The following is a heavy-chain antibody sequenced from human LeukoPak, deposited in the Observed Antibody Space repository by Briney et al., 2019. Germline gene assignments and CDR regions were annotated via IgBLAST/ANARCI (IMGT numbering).Heavy chain of an antibody. V-gene: IGHV3-30*02. Sequence: GGSLRLSCAASGFTFSSYGMHRVRQAPGKGLEWVAFIRYDGSNKYYADSVKGRFTISRDNSKNTLYLQMNSLRAEDTAVYYCAKDRGATTVGFYYMDVWGKGTTVTVSS. J-gene: IGHJ6*03. CDR3: AKDRGATTVGFYYMDV. D-gene: IGHD1-26*01. CDR1: GFTFSSYG. CDR2: IRYDGSNK.